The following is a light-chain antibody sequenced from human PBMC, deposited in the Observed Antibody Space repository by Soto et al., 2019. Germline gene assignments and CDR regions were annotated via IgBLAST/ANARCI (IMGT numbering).Light chain of an antibody. CDR2: DVS. V-gene: IGLV2-11*01. CDR1: SSDVGGYNS. CDR3: CSYAGTWTLV. Sequence: QSVLTQPRSVSGSPGQSVTISCTGTSSDVGGYNSVSWYQQHPRKAPKLMIYDVSKRPSGVPDRFSGSKSGHTASLTISGLQAEDEADYYCCSYAGTWTLVFGGGTKLTVL. J-gene: IGLJ2*01.